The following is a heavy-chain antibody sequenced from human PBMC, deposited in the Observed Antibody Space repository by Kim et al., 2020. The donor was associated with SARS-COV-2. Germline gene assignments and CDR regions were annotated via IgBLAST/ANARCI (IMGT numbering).Heavy chain of an antibody. CDR2: INHSGST. Sequence: SETLSLTCAVYGGSFSGYYWSWIRQPPGKGLEWIGEINHSGSTNYNPSLKSRVTISVDTSKNQFSLKLSSVTAADTAVYYCARARRDYDILTGYPHPYNWFDPWGQGTLVTVSS. CDR1: GGSFSGYY. D-gene: IGHD3-9*01. J-gene: IGHJ5*02. CDR3: ARARRDYDILTGYPHPYNWFDP. V-gene: IGHV4-34*01.